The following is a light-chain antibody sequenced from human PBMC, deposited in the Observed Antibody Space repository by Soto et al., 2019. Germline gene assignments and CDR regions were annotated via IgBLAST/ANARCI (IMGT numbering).Light chain of an antibody. J-gene: IGKJ4*01. CDR2: GAS. Sequence: DIQMTQSPSSVSASVGDTVTSTCRASQGVGVWLGWYQQKPGKAPHLLIYGASGLQVGVPSRFSGSVSGADFALTISNLQPEDFATYYCQQAYSHPLTFGGGTKVEIK. CDR3: QQAYSHPLT. CDR1: QGVGVW. V-gene: IGKV1-12*01.